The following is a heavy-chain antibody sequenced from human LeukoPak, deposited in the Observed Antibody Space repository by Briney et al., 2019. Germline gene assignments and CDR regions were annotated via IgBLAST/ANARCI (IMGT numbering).Heavy chain of an antibody. CDR1: GFTFSSYA. D-gene: IGHD3-22*01. J-gene: IGHJ4*02. V-gene: IGHV3-23*01. CDR2: ISGSGGST. Sequence: GGSLRLSCAASGFTFSSYAMSWVRQAPGKGLEWVSAISGSGGSTYYADSVKGRFTISRDNSKNTLYLQVNSLRAEDTAVYYCAKVWYYYDTRALDYWGQGTLVTVSS. CDR3: AKVWYYYDTRALDY.